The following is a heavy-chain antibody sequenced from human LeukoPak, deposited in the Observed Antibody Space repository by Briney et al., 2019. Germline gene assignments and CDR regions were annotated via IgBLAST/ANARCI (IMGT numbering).Heavy chain of an antibody. V-gene: IGHV3-30-3*01. Sequence: PGRSLRLSCAASGFTFSSYAMHWVRRAPGKGLEWVAVISYDGSNKYYADSVKGRFTISRDNSKNTLYLQMNSLRAEDTAVYYCARERAGATTDYWGQGTQVTVSS. D-gene: IGHD1-26*01. J-gene: IGHJ4*02. CDR2: ISYDGSNK. CDR1: GFTFSSYA. CDR3: ARERAGATTDY.